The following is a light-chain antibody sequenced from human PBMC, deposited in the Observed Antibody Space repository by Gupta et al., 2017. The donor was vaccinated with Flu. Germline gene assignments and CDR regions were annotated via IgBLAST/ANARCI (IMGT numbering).Light chain of an antibody. J-gene: IGKJ1*01. CDR2: DAS. CDR3: QQRYNWPPWT. CDR1: QGVSNH. V-gene: IGKV3-11*01. Sequence: EIVLTQSPATLSLSPGERATLSCRASQGVSNHVVWYQQKPGQAPRLLIYDASNRATGVPARFSGSGSVTDFTITISNLEPEDFAVYYCQQRYNWPPWTFGQGTKVEFK.